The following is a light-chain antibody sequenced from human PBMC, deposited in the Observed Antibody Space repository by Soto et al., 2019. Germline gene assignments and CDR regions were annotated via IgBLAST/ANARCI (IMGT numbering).Light chain of an antibody. J-gene: IGKJ1*01. Sequence: DIQMTQSPSTLSASVGDTVTITCRASQSISGWLAWLQQRPGKAPKLLIYDVSALPRVVPPRFSGSGSGTEFTLTIASLQPDDFATDYCQQYESYWGTFGQGNKVEIK. V-gene: IGKV1-5*01. CDR1: QSISGW. CDR3: QQYESYWGT. CDR2: DVS.